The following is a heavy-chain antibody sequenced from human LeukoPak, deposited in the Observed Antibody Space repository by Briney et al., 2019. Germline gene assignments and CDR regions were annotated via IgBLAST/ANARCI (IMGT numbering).Heavy chain of an antibody. Sequence: SETLSLTCTVSGGSISSYYWSWIRQPPGKGLEWIGYIYYSGSTNYNPSLKSRVTISVDTSKNQFSLKLSSVTAADTAVYYCARVRGYCSGGSCYSFLYAFDIWGQGTMVTVSS. CDR3: ARVRGYCSGGSCYSFLYAFDI. D-gene: IGHD2-15*01. V-gene: IGHV4-59*01. CDR1: GGSISSYY. CDR2: IYYSGST. J-gene: IGHJ3*02.